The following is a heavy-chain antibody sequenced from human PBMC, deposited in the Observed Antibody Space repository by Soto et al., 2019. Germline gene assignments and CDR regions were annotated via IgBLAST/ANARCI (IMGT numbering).Heavy chain of an antibody. CDR1: GYTFTSYG. D-gene: IGHD3-10*01. CDR2: ISAYNGNT. V-gene: IGHV1-18*01. J-gene: IGHJ4*01. CDR3: ARILLYGSGSYY. Sequence: QVQLVQSGAEVKKPGASVKDSCKASGYTFTSYGITRVRQAPGQGLEWMGWISAYNGNTNYAHKLQGRITMTTDTSTSTAHMEMRSLRSDETAVYYCARILLYGSGSYYWAHGALVTVSS.